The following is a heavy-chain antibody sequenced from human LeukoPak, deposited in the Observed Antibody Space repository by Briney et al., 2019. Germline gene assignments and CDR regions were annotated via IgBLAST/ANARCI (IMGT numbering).Heavy chain of an antibody. CDR3: AREGSSGYYLAFDI. CDR2: IYYSGST. V-gene: IGHV4-30-4*01. Sequence: SETLSLTCTVSGGSISSGDYYWSWIRQPPGKGLEWIGYIYYSGSTYYNPSLKSRVTISVDTSKNQFSLKLSSVTAADTAVYYCAREGSSGYYLAFDIWGQGTMVTVSS. D-gene: IGHD3-22*01. J-gene: IGHJ3*02. CDR1: GGSISSGDYY.